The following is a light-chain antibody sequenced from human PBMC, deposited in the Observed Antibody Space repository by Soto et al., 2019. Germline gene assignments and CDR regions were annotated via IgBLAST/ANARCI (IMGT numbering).Light chain of an antibody. J-gene: IGKJ5*01. CDR2: DAS. CDR1: QRVSSY. V-gene: IGKV3-11*01. CDR3: QQRSNWPPIT. Sequence: EIVLTQSPATLSLSPGERATLSCRASQRVSSYLAWYQQKPGQAPRLLIYDASNRATGIPARFSGSGSGTDFTLTISSLEPEGFAVYYCQQRSNWPPITFGQGTRLEIK.